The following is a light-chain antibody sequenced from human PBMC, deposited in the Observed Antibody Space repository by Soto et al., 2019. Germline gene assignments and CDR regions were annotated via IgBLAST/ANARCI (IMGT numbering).Light chain of an antibody. Sequence: PGERVTLSCSASQSVSSSYLTWYQQKPGQAPRRLIYGASTRATTIPGRFSGSGSGTDFTLTISSLQPDDFATYYCQQYNTYSTFGQGTRLEI. CDR1: QSVSSSY. CDR2: GAS. V-gene: IGKV3D-7*01. J-gene: IGKJ5*01. CDR3: QQYNTYST.